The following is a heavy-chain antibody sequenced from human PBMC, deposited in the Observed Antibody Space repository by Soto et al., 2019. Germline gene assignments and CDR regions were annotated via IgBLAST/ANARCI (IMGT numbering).Heavy chain of an antibody. CDR2: IKQDGSEK. CDR3: ARDGESYGDYADFSTYYYGMDV. V-gene: IGHV3-7*05. CDR1: GFTFSSYW. D-gene: IGHD4-17*01. J-gene: IGHJ6*02. Sequence: GGSLRLSCAASGFTFSSYWMSWVRQAPGKGLEWVANIKQDGSEKYYVDSVKGRFTISRDNAKNSLYLQMNSLRAEDTAVYYCARDGESYGDYADFSTYYYGMDVWGQGTTVTVSS.